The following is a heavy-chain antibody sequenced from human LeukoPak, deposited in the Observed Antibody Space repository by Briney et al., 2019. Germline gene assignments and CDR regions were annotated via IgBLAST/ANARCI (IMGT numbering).Heavy chain of an antibody. CDR2: IYHSGST. CDR1: GGSIRSRSYY. Sequence: KASETLSLTCTVSGGSIRSRSYYWGWIRQPPGKGLEWIGSIYHSGSTYYNPSLKSRVTISVDTSKNQFSLKLSSVTAADTAVYYCARSAAARYMDVWGKGTTVTVSS. V-gene: IGHV4-39*07. CDR3: ARSAAARYMDV. J-gene: IGHJ6*03. D-gene: IGHD6-13*01.